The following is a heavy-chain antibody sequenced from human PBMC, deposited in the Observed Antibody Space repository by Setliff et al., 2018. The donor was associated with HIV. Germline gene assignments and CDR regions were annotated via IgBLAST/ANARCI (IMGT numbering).Heavy chain of an antibody. CDR3: ARPQHLVDDIFNF. D-gene: IGHD3-9*01. CDR2: INTDNANT. J-gene: IGHJ4*03. Sequence: ASVKVSCKAYGYTFSTYTIHWVRQAPGQGLEWMGRINTDNANTEYSQKFQGRVAITRDTSASTAYMELSSLRSEDTAVYFCARPQHLVDDIFNFWGQGTLVTVSS. CDR1: GYTFSTYT. V-gene: IGHV1-3*04.